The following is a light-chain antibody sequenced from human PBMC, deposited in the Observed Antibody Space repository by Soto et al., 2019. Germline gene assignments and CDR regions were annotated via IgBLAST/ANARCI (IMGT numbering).Light chain of an antibody. Sequence: DIQMTQSPATLSASVGDRVTLTCRASQSISKWLAWYQQKPGTAPKLLIYDASNLESGAPSRFSGSGAGTEFTPTIRSLQADDVAADYYQQYYSNSALTFGGGTKVDIK. CDR3: QQYYSNSALT. V-gene: IGKV1-5*01. CDR2: DAS. J-gene: IGKJ4*01. CDR1: QSISKW.